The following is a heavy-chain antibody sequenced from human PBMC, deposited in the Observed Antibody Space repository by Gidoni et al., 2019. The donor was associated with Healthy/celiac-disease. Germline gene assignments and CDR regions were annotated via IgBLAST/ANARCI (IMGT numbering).Heavy chain of an antibody. CDR1: GGTFSSYA. Sequence: QVQLVQSGAEVKKPGSSVKVSCKASGGTFSSYAISWVRQAPGQGLEWMGGIIPIFGTANYAQKFQGRVTITADESTSTAYMELSSLRSEDTAVYYCAREAPKYCSSTSCPYDYWGQGTLVTVSS. J-gene: IGHJ4*02. D-gene: IGHD2-2*01. V-gene: IGHV1-69*01. CDR2: IIPIFGTA. CDR3: AREAPKYCSSTSCPYDY.